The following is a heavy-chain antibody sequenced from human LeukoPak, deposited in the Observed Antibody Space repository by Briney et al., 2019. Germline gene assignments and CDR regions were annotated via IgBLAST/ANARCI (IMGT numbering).Heavy chain of an antibody. CDR2: ISGSGGST. Sequence: PGRSLRLSCAASGFTFTNYAMSWVRQAPGKGLEWVSGISGSGGSTYYAASVTGRFTISRDNSQNTPFLQMNSLRAEDTAVYYCAKDAYYYGSGGGAFDIWGQGTMVTVSS. CDR1: GFTFTNYA. V-gene: IGHV3-23*01. D-gene: IGHD3-10*01. J-gene: IGHJ3*02. CDR3: AKDAYYYGSGGGAFDI.